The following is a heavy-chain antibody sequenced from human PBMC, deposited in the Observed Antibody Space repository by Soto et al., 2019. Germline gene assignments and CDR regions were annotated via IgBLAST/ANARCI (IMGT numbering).Heavy chain of an antibody. CDR2: ISAYNGNT. V-gene: IGHV1-18*01. J-gene: IGHJ4*02. CDR1: GYIFVNYG. D-gene: IGHD3-9*01. CDR3: ARDNDVFTGYSLDY. Sequence: QVQLVQSEAEVKKPGASVKVSCRASGYIFVNYGISWVRQAPGQGLEWMGWISAYNGNTKYAQEFQGRVTMTRDTSTSTAYMELGSLRSDDTAVYYCARDNDVFTGYSLDYWGQATLVTVSS.